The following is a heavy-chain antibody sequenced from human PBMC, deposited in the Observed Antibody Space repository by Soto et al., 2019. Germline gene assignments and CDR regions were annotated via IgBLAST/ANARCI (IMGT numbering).Heavy chain of an antibody. J-gene: IGHJ2*01. CDR2: IRGRGTNT. CDR3: AKMDGNYPYWFFDV. D-gene: IGHD1-7*01. Sequence: EVHLLESGGGLVQPGGSLILSCTASGFTFSNYGMSWVRQAPGKRLEWVSTIRGRGTNTYFADSVKGRFTISRDNSRNTLWLQVNSLRVDDTAVYYCAKMDGNYPYWFFDVWGRGTLVAVSS. V-gene: IGHV3-23*01. CDR1: GFTFSNYG.